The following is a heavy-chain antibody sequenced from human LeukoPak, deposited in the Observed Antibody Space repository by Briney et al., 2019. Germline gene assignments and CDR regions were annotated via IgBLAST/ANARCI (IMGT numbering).Heavy chain of an antibody. CDR2: ISFDGDIQ. V-gene: IGHV3-30*04. D-gene: IGHD6-13*01. CDR3: AREAAGISP. CDR1: GLTFRGYA. J-gene: IGHJ4*02. Sequence: GRSLRLSCGGSGLTFRGYAIHWVRQAPGKGLEWVAVISFDGDIQYYADSVKGRFTISRDNSKNTVFLQMNSLRVEDTAFYYCAREAAGISPWGQGTLVTVSS.